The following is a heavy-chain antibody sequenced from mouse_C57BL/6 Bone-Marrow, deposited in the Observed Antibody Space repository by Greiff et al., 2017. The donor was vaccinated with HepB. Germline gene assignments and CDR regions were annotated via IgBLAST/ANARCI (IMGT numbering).Heavy chain of an antibody. V-gene: IGHV1-54*01. CDR2: INPGSGGT. J-gene: IGHJ3*01. CDR3: ALTGGFAY. CDR1: GYAFTNYL. D-gene: IGHD4-1*01. Sequence: VKLQQSGAELVRPGTSVKVSCTASGYAFTNYLIEWVKQRPGQGLEWIGVINPGSGGTNYHEKFKGKATLTADKSSSTAYMQLSSLTSEDSAVYFCALTGGFAYWGQGTLVTVSA.